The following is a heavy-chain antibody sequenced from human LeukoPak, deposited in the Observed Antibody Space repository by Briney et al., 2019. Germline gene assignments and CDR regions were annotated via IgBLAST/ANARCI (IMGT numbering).Heavy chain of an antibody. J-gene: IGHJ6*03. CDR1: GYTFTSYG. D-gene: IGHD3-3*01. Sequence: GASVKVSCKASGYTFTSYGISWVRQAPGQGLEWMGWISAYNGNTNYAQKLQGRVTITRNTSISTAYMELSSLRSEDTAVYYCARGRVRDSHYDFWSGYLSYYYYYMDVWGKGTTVTVSS. V-gene: IGHV1-18*01. CDR3: ARGRVRDSHYDFWSGYLSYYYYYMDV. CDR2: ISAYNGNT.